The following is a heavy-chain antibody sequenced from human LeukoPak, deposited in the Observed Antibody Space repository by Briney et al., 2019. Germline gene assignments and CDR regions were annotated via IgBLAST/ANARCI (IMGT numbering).Heavy chain of an antibody. CDR2: IYNSGST. Sequence: SETLSLTCIVSGGSISIYYWNWIRQPPGKGLEWIGYIYNSGSTDYNPSLKRRVTISADTSKNQFSLMLTSVTAADTAVYYCARDRELGSWGQGILVTVSS. CDR1: GGSISIYY. D-gene: IGHD3-16*01. V-gene: IGHV4-59*01. J-gene: IGHJ5*02. CDR3: ARDRELGS.